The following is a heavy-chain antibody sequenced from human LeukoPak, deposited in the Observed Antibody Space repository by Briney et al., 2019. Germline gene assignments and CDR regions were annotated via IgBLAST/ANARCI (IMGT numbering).Heavy chain of an antibody. J-gene: IGHJ4*02. V-gene: IGHV4-34*01. D-gene: IGHD2-2*02. CDR2: INHYGSI. CDR3: ARGLYTYNVRYFDN. Sequence: SETLSLTCAVYGGSFSGYYWSWIRQPPEKGQEWIGEINHYGSISHNPSLKSRVTISVDTSKNQFSLRLSSVTAADTAVYYCARGLYTYNVRYFDNWGQGTLVTVSS. CDR1: GGSFSGYY.